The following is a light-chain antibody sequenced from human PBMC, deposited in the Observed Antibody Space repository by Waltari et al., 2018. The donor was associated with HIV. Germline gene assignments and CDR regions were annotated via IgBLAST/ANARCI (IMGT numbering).Light chain of an antibody. CDR1: SSKVGSNI. CDR2: SNN. V-gene: IGLV1-44*01. CDR3: AAWDDSLNAWV. J-gene: IGLJ3*02. Sequence: QSVLAQPPSASGTPGQRVTISCSGSSSKVGSNIVNWHQQVPGTAPKLLIYSNNQRPSGVPDRFSGSNSGTSASLAISGLQSEDEADYYCAAWDDSLNAWVFGGGTKLTVL.